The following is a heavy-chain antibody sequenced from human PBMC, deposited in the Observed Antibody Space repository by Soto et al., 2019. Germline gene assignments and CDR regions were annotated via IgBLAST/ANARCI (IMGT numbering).Heavy chain of an antibody. Sequence: EVQLVESGGGLVQPGGSLRLSCSASGFTFSSYAMHWVRQAPGKGLEYVAAISSNGGSTYYADSVKGRFTISRDNSKNTLYLQMSRLCAEDTAEYYCVKELISMVRGGGGWWFDSWGQGTLVTVSS. CDR2: ISSNGGST. V-gene: IGHV3-64D*08. D-gene: IGHD3-10*01. J-gene: IGHJ5*01. CDR1: GFTFSSYA. CDR3: VKELISMVRGGGGWWFDS.